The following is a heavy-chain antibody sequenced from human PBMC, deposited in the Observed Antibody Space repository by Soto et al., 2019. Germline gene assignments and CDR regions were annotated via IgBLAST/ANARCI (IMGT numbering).Heavy chain of an antibody. CDR1: GFPFSTYA. J-gene: IGHJ4*02. CDR2: MSGSGGNT. CDR3: AKAAALYYFDY. D-gene: IGHD6-25*01. Sequence: EVQLLESGGRLVPPGTSLRLPCAASGFPFSTYAMNWVRQAPGKWLEWVSSMSGSGGNTYYADSVKGRFTISGDNSKNTVDLEMKSLRAEDRAVYYCAKAAALYYFDYWGQGTLVTVSS. V-gene: IGHV3-23*01.